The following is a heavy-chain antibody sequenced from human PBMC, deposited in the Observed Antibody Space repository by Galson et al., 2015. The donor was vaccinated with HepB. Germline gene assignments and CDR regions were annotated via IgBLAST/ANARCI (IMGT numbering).Heavy chain of an antibody. CDR2: TYYRSKWYN. D-gene: IGHD2-21*02. J-gene: IGHJ4*02. CDR3: ARALLRGMTQPPDY. CDR1: GDSVSSNSAA. V-gene: IGHV6-1*01. Sequence: CAISGDSVSSNSAAWNWIRQSPSRGLEWLGRTYYRSKWYNDYAVSVKSRITINPDTSKNQFSLQLNSVTPEDTAVYYCARALLRGMTQPPDYWGQGTLVTVSS.